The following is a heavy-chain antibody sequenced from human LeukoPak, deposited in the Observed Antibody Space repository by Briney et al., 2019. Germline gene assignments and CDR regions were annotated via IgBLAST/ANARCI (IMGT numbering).Heavy chain of an antibody. Sequence: GGSLRLSCSVSGFTFRNYAIHWVRQAPGKGLEYVSAISSNGGSTYYADSVKGRFTISRDNSKNTLYLQMSSLRVEDTAVHYCAHIVVLAEYWGQGTLVTVSS. CDR3: AHIVVLAEY. V-gene: IGHV3-64D*06. D-gene: IGHD2-21*01. CDR2: ISSNGGST. CDR1: GFTFRNYA. J-gene: IGHJ4*02.